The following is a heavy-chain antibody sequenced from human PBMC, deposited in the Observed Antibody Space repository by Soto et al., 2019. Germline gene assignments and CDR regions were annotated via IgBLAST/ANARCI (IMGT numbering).Heavy chain of an antibody. CDR1: GGSTSSYY. V-gene: IGHV4-59*12. D-gene: IGHD2-15*01. CDR3: AATPRY. J-gene: IGHJ4*02. CDR2: IYYSGST. Sequence: QVQLQESGPGLVKPSETLSLTCSVSGGSTSSYYWSWIRQPPGKGLEWIGYIYYSGSTDYSPPLKRRVPLPLDTPKNHVPRNLPSVPTAATPVYYCAATPRYWGQGTLVTVSS.